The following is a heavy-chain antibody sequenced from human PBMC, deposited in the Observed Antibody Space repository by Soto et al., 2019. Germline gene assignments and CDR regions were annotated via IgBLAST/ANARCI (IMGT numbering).Heavy chain of an antibody. CDR3: ARGARGLRYFDWPYRGHYYYYGMDV. V-gene: IGHV1-2*02. Sequence: QVQLVQSGAEVKKPGASVKVSCKASGYTFTGYYMHWVRQAPGQGLEWMGWINPNSGGTNYAQKFKGRVTMPRDTSISTAYMELSRLRSDDTAVYYCARGARGLRYFDWPYRGHYYYYGMDVWGQGTTVTVSS. D-gene: IGHD3-9*01. J-gene: IGHJ6*02. CDR2: INPNSGGT. CDR1: GYTFTGYY.